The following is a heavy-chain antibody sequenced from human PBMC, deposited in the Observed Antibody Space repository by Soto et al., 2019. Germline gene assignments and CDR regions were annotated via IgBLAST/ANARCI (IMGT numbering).Heavy chain of an antibody. D-gene: IGHD4-17*01. CDR2: IVPIFGAA. V-gene: IGHV1-69*13. CDR3: AREGDYADYQVPFDY. J-gene: IGHJ4*02. CDR1: GGSFRNYA. Sequence: AASVKVSCKASGGSFRNYAISWVRQAPGQGLEWMGGIVPIFGAANYAQKFQGRVTITADESTSTGYMELSSLRSEDTAVYYCAREGDYADYQVPFDYWGQGTLVTVSS.